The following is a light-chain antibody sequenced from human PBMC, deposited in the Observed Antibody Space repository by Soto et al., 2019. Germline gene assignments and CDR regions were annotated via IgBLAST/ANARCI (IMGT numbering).Light chain of an antibody. V-gene: IGKV1-5*01. CDR3: DQCNSYSLCT. CDR2: DAS. CDR1: ENISSR. Sequence: DIQMTQSPSTLSASVGDRVTSTCRASENISSRLAWYQQKPWKAPKLLIYDASTLESGVPSRFSDSGSGTEVTLTSSSLQPADFATYYGDQCNSYSLCTFGKGTKLEIK. J-gene: IGKJ2*02.